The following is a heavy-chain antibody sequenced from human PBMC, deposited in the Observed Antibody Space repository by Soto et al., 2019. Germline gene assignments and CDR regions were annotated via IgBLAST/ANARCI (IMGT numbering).Heavy chain of an antibody. CDR3: AKDWGSSDWYNWFNP. D-gene: IGHD6-19*01. CDR1: GFTVANTG. Sequence: QVQLVESGGDVVQPGGSLKVACAASGFTVANTGMHWVRQAPGKGLEWLAMISHSGTPKMYGDSVQGRFTISRDNAKNTLYLQMSALRPEYTALYYCAKDWGSSDWYNWFNPWGQGVLVTVSS. J-gene: IGHJ5*02. CDR2: ISHSGTPK. V-gene: IGHV3-30*18.